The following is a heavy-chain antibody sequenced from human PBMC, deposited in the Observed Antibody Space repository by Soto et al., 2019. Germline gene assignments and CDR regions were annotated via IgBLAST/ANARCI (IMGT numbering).Heavy chain of an antibody. CDR1: GYTFTSYG. J-gene: IGHJ6*03. CDR3: ARDLGDYDFWCGYLNYYYMAV. D-gene: IGHD3-3*01. Sequence: ASVKVSCKASGYTFTSYGISWVRQAPGQGLEWMGWISAYNGNTNYAQKLQGRVTMTTDTSTSTAYMELRSLRSDDTAVYYCARDLGDYDFWCGYLNYYYMAVWGKGTTVTVS. V-gene: IGHV1-18*01. CDR2: ISAYNGNT.